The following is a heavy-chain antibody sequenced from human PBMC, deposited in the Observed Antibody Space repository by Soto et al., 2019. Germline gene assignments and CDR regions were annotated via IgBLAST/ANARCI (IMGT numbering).Heavy chain of an antibody. Sequence: PSETLSLTCTVSGGSVTTSKWWSWVRQRPGKGLEWIGEVYHSGTTNYNPSLESRVTISVDKSKNQFSLKLSSVTAADTAVYFCARSRITVAARPDALDVWGQGTLVTVSS. CDR3: ARSRITVAARPDALDV. J-gene: IGHJ3*01. CDR2: VYHSGTT. D-gene: IGHD6-6*01. CDR1: GGSVTTSKW. V-gene: IGHV4-4*02.